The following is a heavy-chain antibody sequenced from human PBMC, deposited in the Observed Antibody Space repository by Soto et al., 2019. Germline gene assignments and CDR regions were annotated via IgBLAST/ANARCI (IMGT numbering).Heavy chain of an antibody. Sequence: EVQLLESGGGLVQPGGSLRLSCAASGFTFTTYTMSWVRHAPGKGLEWVSGILQSGKTYYADSVKGRFTISRDNSKDTLYLQMNSLTAEDTAIYYCAKDRHPDGIWPFDHWGQGTLITVSS. V-gene: IGHV3-23*01. CDR1: GFTFTTYT. D-gene: IGHD1-20*01. J-gene: IGHJ4*02. CDR3: AKDRHPDGIWPFDH. CDR2: ILQSGKT.